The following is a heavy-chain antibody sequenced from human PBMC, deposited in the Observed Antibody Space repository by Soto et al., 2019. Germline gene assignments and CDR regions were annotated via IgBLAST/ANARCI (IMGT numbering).Heavy chain of an antibody. CDR2: ISAYNGNT. J-gene: IGHJ4*02. Sequence: QVQLVQSGAEVKKPGASVKVSCKASGYTFTNYGISWVRQAPGQGLEWMGWISAYNGNTNYAQKLRGRVTMTTDTSTSTAYMDLRSLSSDDTAVYYCARGWFGEIVYYLDYWGQGTLVTVSS. V-gene: IGHV1-18*01. D-gene: IGHD3-10*01. CDR1: GYTFTNYG. CDR3: ARGWFGEIVYYLDY.